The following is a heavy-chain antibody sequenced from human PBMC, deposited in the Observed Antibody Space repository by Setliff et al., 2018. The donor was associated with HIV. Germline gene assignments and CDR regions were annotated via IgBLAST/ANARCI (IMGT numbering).Heavy chain of an antibody. CDR1: GFTFSSYW. J-gene: IGHJ4*02. D-gene: IGHD3-22*01. V-gene: IGHV3-7*03. Sequence: PGGSLRLSCAASGFTFSSYWMSWVRQAPGKGLEWVANIKQDGSEKYYVDSVKGRFTISRDNAKNSLYLQMNSLRAEDTAVYYCARAAYGYDSSGYFFDYWGQGTLVTSPQ. CDR3: ARAAYGYDSSGYFFDY. CDR2: IKQDGSEK.